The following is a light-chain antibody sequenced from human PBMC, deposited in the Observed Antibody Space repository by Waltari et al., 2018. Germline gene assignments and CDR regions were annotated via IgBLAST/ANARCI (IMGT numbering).Light chain of an antibody. V-gene: IGKV2-30*01. CDR3: MQGASWPWT. CDR1: QSLVLSDGNTS. CDR2: QVS. Sequence: DVLMTQSPLSLPVTLGQPASISCRSSQSLVLSDGNTSLNWFQQRPGQSPRRLIYQVSKRDSGVPDRFSGSGSGTDFKLEIGRVEADDVGDYYCMQGASWPWTFGQGTKVEIK. J-gene: IGKJ1*01.